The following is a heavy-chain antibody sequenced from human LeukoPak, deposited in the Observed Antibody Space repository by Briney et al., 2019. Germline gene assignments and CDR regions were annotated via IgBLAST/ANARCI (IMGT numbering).Heavy chain of an antibody. V-gene: IGHV4-61*05. D-gene: IGHD2/OR15-2a*01. J-gene: IGHJ4*02. CDR1: GGSISSSSYY. CDR2: ISHIGTI. Sequence: SETLSLTCTVSGGSISSSSYYWGWIRQPPGKGLEWVGYISHIGTIKYNTSLMSRVSMGLDKPNNEFSLSLRSVTATDTALYFCARHQDSTVFNYWGRGVPVIVSS. CDR3: ARHQDSTVFNY.